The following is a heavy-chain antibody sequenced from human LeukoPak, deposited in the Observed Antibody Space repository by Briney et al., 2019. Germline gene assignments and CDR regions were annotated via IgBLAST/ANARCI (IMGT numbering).Heavy chain of an antibody. CDR2: INPSGSET. CDR1: GFTLSNHW. Sequence: PGGSLRLSCAASGFTLSNHWLTRVRQAPGKRPQWVAHINPSGSETAFLDSVRGRFTISRDSSKNSLYLQVNTLRVEDTAVYHCARGHYGLDVWGQGTTVTVSS. V-gene: IGHV3-7*01. J-gene: IGHJ6*02. CDR3: ARGHYGLDV.